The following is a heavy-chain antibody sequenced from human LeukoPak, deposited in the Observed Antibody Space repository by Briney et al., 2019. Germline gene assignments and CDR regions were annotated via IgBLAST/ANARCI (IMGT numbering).Heavy chain of an antibody. CDR2: FYHSGST. CDR1: GGFNTHYY. Sequence: TSETLSLTCSVSGGFNTHYYWSWIRQPPGKGLEWIGYFYHSGSTNYNPSLKSRVTISVDTSKNQFSLRLSSVTAADTAVYFCARDQEHCSGTSCYPYWYDSWGQGTLVTVSS. J-gene: IGHJ5*01. V-gene: IGHV4-59*12. D-gene: IGHD2-2*01. CDR3: ARDQEHCSGTSCYPYWYDS.